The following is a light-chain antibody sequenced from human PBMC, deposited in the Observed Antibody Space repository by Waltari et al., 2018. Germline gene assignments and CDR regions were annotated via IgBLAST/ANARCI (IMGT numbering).Light chain of an antibody. J-gene: IGKJ1*01. V-gene: IGKV1-5*01. CDR2: DVS. Sequence: DIQMTQSPSTLSASVGDRVTITCRASQSVTRYLAWYLQKPGKAPKVLIWDVSSLERGVPSRFSGSGSGTEFTLTISSLQPDDFATYYCQQYDRYSAWTFGQGTKVEIK. CDR3: QQYDRYSAWT. CDR1: QSVTRY.